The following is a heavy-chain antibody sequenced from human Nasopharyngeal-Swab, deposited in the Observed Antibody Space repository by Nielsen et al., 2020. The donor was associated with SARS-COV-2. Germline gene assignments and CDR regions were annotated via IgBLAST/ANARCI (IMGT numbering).Heavy chain of an antibody. J-gene: IGHJ4*02. D-gene: IGHD3-22*01. Sequence: SETLSLTCAVYGGSFSGYYWSWICQPPGKGLEWIGEINHSGSTNYNPSLKSRVTISVDTSKNQFSLKLSSVTAADTAVYYCARVGDSSGYYDFDYWGQGTLVTVSS. V-gene: IGHV4-34*01. CDR2: INHSGST. CDR1: GGSFSGYY. CDR3: ARVGDSSGYYDFDY.